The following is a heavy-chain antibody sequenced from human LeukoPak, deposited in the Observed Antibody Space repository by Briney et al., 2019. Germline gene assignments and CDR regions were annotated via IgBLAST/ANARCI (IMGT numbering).Heavy chain of an antibody. CDR1: GFTFSSYA. CDR3: AKDRDSSGYYGRFDY. Sequence: GGSLRLSCAASGFTFSSYAMIWVRQAPGKGLEWVSAISGSGGSTYYADSVKGRFTISRDNSKNTLYLQMNSLRAEDTAVYYCAKDRDSSGYYGRFDYWGQGTLVTVSS. V-gene: IGHV3-23*01. D-gene: IGHD3-22*01. J-gene: IGHJ4*02. CDR2: ISGSGGST.